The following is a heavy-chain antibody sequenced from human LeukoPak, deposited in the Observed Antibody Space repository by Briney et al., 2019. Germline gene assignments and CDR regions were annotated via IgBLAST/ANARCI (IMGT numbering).Heavy chain of an antibody. V-gene: IGHV4-61*02. CDR3: ATELEPGPL. CDR1: GGSVSSGSYY. Sequence: ASETLSLTCTVSGGSVSSGSYYWSWIRQPVGKGLEWIGRIHTSGSTNYNPSLKSRVTMSVDTSKNQFSLNLSSVTAADTAVYYCATELEPGPLWGQGTLVTVSS. CDR2: IHTSGST. D-gene: IGHD1-1*01. J-gene: IGHJ4*02.